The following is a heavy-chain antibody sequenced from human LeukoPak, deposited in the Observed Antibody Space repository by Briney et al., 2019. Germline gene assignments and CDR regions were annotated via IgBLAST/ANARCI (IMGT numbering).Heavy chain of an antibody. CDR2: MNPNSGNT. CDR1: GYTFTSYD. J-gene: IGHJ4*02. D-gene: IGHD3-22*01. CDR3: ARVYDSSGYYVDY. V-gene: IGHV1-8*01. Sequence: ASVKVSCKASGYTFTSYDINWVRQATGQGLEWMGWMNPNSGNTGYAQKFQGRVTMTRNTSISTAYMELSSLRSDDTAVYYCARVYDSSGYYVDYWGQGTLVTVSS.